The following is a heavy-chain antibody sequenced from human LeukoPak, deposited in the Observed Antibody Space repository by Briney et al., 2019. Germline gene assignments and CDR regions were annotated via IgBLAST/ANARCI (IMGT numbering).Heavy chain of an antibody. CDR3: ARNNGMDV. V-gene: IGHV3-23*01. CDR2: ISGSGGST. J-gene: IGHJ6*02. Sequence: GGSLRLSCAASGFTFSSYAMSWVRQAPGKGLEWVSAISGSGGSTYYADSVKGRFTISKDNAKNSLYLQMNSLRAEDTALYHCARNNGMDVWGQGATVIVSS. CDR1: GFTFSSYA.